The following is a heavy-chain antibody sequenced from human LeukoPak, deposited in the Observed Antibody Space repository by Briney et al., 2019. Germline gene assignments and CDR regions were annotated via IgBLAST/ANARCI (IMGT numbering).Heavy chain of an antibody. Sequence: GGSLRLSCAASGFTFSNYAMHWVRQAPGKGLEYVSAISSNGGSTYYANSVKGRFTISRDNSKNTLYLQMNSLRAEDTAVYYCARDVSYGMDVWGQGTTVAVSS. CDR3: ARDVSYGMDV. CDR1: GFTFSNYA. J-gene: IGHJ6*02. V-gene: IGHV3-64*01. CDR2: ISSNGGST.